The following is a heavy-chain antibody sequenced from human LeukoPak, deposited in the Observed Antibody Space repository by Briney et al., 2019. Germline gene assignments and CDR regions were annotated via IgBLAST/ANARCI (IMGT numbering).Heavy chain of an antibody. Sequence: SVKVSCKASGYTFTRYDINWVRQATGQGLEWMGWMNPNSGNTGYAQKFQGRVTITRNTSISTAYMELSSLRSEDTAVYYCAGGDSSSSREFDPWGQGTLVTVSS. CDR1: GYTFTRYD. CDR2: MNPNSGNT. D-gene: IGHD6-6*01. V-gene: IGHV1-8*03. CDR3: AGGDSSSSREFDP. J-gene: IGHJ5*02.